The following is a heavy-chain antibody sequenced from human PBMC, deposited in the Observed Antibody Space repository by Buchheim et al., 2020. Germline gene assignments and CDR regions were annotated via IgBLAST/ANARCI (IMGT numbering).Heavy chain of an antibody. CDR2: INPDSGGT. V-gene: IGHV1-2*02. Sequence: QVQLVQSGAEVKKPGASVKVSCKASGFTLTGYYMHWVRQAPGQGLEWTGWINPDSGGTNYAQKCQGRVTMTRDTSINTAYMELSSLTSDDSAVYYCARTSSFDYWGQGTL. J-gene: IGHJ4*02. CDR3: ARTSSFDY. CDR1: GFTLTGYY.